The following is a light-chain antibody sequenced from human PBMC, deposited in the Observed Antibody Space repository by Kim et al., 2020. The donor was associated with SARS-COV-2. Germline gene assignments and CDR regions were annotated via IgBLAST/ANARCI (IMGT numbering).Light chain of an antibody. Sequence: QSALTQPRSVSGSPGQSVTISCTGTSNDVGGYNYVSWYQQHPGKAPKLMIYDVNERPSGVPDRFSGSKSGNTASLTISGLQAEDEANYYCCSYAGTPWVFGGGTQLTVL. CDR1: SNDVGGYNY. J-gene: IGLJ3*02. CDR3: CSYAGTPWV. V-gene: IGLV2-11*01. CDR2: DVN.